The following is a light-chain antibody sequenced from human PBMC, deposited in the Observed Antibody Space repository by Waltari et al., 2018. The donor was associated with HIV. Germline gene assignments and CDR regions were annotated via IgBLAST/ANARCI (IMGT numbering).Light chain of an antibody. V-gene: IGLV3-19*01. CDR2: GSN. J-gene: IGLJ1*01. CDR3: SSRDTTGKFWV. CDR1: ILRFSS. Sequence: SSDLTQDPFVSVAPGQTARITCQGDILRFSSGSWYQQRPGQAPRLVSYGSNNRPSGIPDRFSGSTSGNTMSLTITATQAEDEGDFFCSSRDTTGKFWVFGSGT.